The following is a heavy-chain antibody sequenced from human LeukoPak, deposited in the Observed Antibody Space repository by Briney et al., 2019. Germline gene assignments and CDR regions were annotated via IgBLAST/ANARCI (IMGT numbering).Heavy chain of an antibody. CDR3: ARVRQYYDSSGDAFDI. V-gene: IGHV4-39*07. J-gene: IGHJ3*02. CDR1: GVSISSSSYY. D-gene: IGHD3-22*01. Sequence: SETLSLTCTVSGVSISSSSYYWGWIRQPPGKGLEWIGSIYYSGSTYYNPSLKSRVTISVDASKNQFSLKLSSVTAADTAVYYCARVRQYYDSSGDAFDIWGQGTMVTVSS. CDR2: IYYSGST.